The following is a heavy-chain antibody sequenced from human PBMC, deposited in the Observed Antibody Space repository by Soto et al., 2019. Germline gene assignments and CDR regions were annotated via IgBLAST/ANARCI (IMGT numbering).Heavy chain of an antibody. CDR1: GYTFTSYG. Sequence: ASVKVSCKAPGYTFTSYGISWVRQAPGQGLEWMGWISAYNGNTNYAQKLQGRVTMTTDTSTSTAYMELRSLRSDDTAVYYCARVPVWFGESPIDYWGQGTLVTVSS. D-gene: IGHD3-10*01. J-gene: IGHJ4*02. V-gene: IGHV1-18*04. CDR3: ARVPVWFGESPIDY. CDR2: ISAYNGNT.